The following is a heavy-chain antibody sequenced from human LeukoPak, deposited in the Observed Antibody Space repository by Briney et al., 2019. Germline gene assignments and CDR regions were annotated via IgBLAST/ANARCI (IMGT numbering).Heavy chain of an antibody. Sequence: ASVKVSCKTSGYTFSDYYTHWVRQAPGQGLEWMRWINPNSAATNYARRFQGRVTMTRDASISTAYMELSRLTSDDTAVYYCAKIRGGNNYHFDFWGQGTLVTVSS. CDR2: INPNSAAT. CDR1: GYTFSDYY. D-gene: IGHD1-26*01. CDR3: AKIRGGNNYHFDF. J-gene: IGHJ4*02. V-gene: IGHV1-2*02.